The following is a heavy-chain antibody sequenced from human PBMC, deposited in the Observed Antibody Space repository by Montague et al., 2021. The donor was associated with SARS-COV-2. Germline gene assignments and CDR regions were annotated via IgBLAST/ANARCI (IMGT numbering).Heavy chain of an antibody. V-gene: IGHV2-70*01. CDR3: ARMPDQVWLDY. J-gene: IGHJ4*02. D-gene: IGHD5-18*01. CDR2: IDWDDDK. Sequence: TLSLTCTFSGFSLSTSGMCVSWIRQPPGKALEWLAVIDWDDDKSYSTSLKTRLTISKDTSKNQVVLTMTNMDPVDTATYYCARMPDQVWLDYWGQGILVTVSS. CDR1: GFSLSTSGMC.